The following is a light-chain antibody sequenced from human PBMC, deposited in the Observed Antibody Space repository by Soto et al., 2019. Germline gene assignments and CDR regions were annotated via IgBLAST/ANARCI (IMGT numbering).Light chain of an antibody. V-gene: IGKV1-5*03. CDR2: KAS. CDR1: QTISSW. CDR3: QHYNSYSEA. J-gene: IGKJ1*01. Sequence: DIQMTQSPSTLSGSVGDRVTIPCRASQTISSWLAWYQQKPGKAPKLLIYKASTLKSGVPSRFSGSGSGTEFTLTISSLQPDDCATYYCQHYNSYSEAFGQGTKVDIK.